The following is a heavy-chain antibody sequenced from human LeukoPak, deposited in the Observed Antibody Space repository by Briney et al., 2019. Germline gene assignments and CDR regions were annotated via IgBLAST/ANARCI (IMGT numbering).Heavy chain of an antibody. CDR1: GGSFSGYY. CDR3: ARPTVGDY. CDR2: INHSGST. D-gene: IGHD4-17*01. J-gene: IGHJ4*02. V-gene: IGHV4-34*01. Sequence: SETLSLTCAVYGGSFSGYYWSWIRQPPGMGLEWIGEINHSGSTNYNPSLKSRVTISVDTSKNQFSLKLSSVTAADTAVYYCARPTVGDYWGQGTLVTVSS.